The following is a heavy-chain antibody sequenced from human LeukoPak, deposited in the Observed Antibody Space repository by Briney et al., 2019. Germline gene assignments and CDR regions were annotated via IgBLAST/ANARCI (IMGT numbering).Heavy chain of an antibody. CDR1: GFTFSSYG. D-gene: IGHD6-19*01. Sequence: TGGSLRLSCAASGFTFSSYGMHWVRQAPGKGLEWVAVIWYDGSNKYYADSVKGRFTISRDNSKNTLYLQMNSLRDEDTALYYCAKAGIGVVGYFDYWGQGTLVTVSS. V-gene: IGHV3-33*06. J-gene: IGHJ4*02. CDR2: IWYDGSNK. CDR3: AKAGIGVVGYFDY.